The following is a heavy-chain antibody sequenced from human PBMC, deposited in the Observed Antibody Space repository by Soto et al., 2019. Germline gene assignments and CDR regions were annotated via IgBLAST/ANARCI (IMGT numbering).Heavy chain of an antibody. V-gene: IGHV4-34*01. Sequence: QVQLQQWGAGLLKPSETLSLTCAVYGGSFSGYYWSWIRQPPGKGLEWIGEINHSGSTNYNPSLKSRVTISVDTSKNQFSLKLSSVTAADTAVYYCARAHDYVGKAHDYWVQGTLVTVSS. CDR1: GGSFSGYY. J-gene: IGHJ4*02. CDR2: INHSGST. D-gene: IGHD3-16*01. CDR3: ARAHDYVGKAHDY.